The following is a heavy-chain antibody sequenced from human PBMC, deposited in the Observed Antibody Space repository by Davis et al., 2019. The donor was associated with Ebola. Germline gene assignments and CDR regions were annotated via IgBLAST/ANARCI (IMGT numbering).Heavy chain of an antibody. CDR3: ARGGTAAAGTSYYYMDV. V-gene: IGHV1-3*04. Sequence: AASVKVSCKASGYTFTSYAMHWVRQAPGQRLERMGWINTGNGNTKYSRKFQGRVTITRDTSASTAYMELSSLRSEDTAVYYCARGGTAAAGTSYYYMDVWGKGTTVTVSS. J-gene: IGHJ6*03. D-gene: IGHD6-13*01. CDR1: GYTFTSYA. CDR2: INTGNGNT.